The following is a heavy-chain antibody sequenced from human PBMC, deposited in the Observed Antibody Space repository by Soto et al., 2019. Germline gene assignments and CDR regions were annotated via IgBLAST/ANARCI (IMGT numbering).Heavy chain of an antibody. Sequence: QVQLVQSGAEVKKPGSSVKVSCKASGGTFSSYTISWVRQAPGQGLEWMGRIIPILGIANYAQKFQGRVTITADKSTSEAYLELSSLRSGDTAVYYCARDPPRGYSGHDYYSYYMDVWVKGTTVTVSS. CDR1: GGTFSSYT. CDR3: ARDPPRGYSGHDYYSYYMDV. V-gene: IGHV1-69*08. CDR2: IIPILGIA. D-gene: IGHD5-12*01. J-gene: IGHJ6*03.